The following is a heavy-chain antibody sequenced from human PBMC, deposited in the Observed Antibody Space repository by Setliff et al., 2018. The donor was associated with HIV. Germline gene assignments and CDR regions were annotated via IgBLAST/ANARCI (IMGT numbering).Heavy chain of an antibody. CDR2: ISYDGSDK. CDR3: ARDRPRGGGSLDAFDI. V-gene: IGHV3-30*04. J-gene: IGHJ3*02. CDR1: GFTFSDYV. Sequence: GGSLRLSCAASGFTFSDYVMYWVRQAPGKGLEWVAVISYDGSDKYYEDSVKGRFTISRDNAKNSLYLQMNSLRAEDTAVYYCARDRPRGGGSLDAFDIWGQGTMVTVSS. D-gene: IGHD1-26*01.